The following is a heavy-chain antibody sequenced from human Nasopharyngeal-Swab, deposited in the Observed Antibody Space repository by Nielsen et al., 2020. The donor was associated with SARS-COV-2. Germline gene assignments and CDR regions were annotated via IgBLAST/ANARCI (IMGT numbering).Heavy chain of an antibody. CDR1: GFTYNNYA. CDR2: IKQHGSEK. V-gene: IGHV3-7*01. CDR3: ARPLYVDGHHIDY. J-gene: IGHJ4*02. D-gene: IGHD2-8*01. Sequence: GSSLKISCTASGFTYNNYAMSWVRQAPGKGLEWVANIKQHGSEKYYVDSVKGRFTISRDNAKNSLYLQMNGLRAEDTAVYYCARPLYVDGHHIDYWGQGTLVTVSS.